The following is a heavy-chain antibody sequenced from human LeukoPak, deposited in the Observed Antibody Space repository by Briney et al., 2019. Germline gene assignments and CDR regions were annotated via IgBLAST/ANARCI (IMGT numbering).Heavy chain of an antibody. CDR3: ARYAGIAVAEGAFDI. V-gene: IGHV3-7*01. D-gene: IGHD6-19*01. CDR2: IRQDGSEK. CDR1: GYSISSGYY. J-gene: IGHJ3*02. Sequence: PSETLSLTCTVSGYSISSGYYWGWIRQPPGKGLEWVANIRQDGSEKYYVDSVKGRFTISRDNAENSLYLQMNSLRAEDTAVYYCARYAGIAVAEGAFDIWGQGTMVTVSS.